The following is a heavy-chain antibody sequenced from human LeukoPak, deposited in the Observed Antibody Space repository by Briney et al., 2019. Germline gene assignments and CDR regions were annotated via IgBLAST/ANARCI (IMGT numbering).Heavy chain of an antibody. Sequence: GGSLRLSCAASGFTFSNYWMHWVRQAPGKGLVWVSRINSDGINTSYADSVKGRFTISRGNAKNTLNLQMNSLRAEDTAVYYCARGSASLMYYSGSYCDHWGQGTLVTVSS. J-gene: IGHJ4*02. CDR1: GFTFSNYW. CDR2: INSDGINT. D-gene: IGHD1-26*01. CDR3: ARGSASLMYYSGSYCDH. V-gene: IGHV3-74*01.